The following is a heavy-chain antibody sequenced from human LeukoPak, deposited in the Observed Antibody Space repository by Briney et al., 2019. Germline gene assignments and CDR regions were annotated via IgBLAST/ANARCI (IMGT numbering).Heavy chain of an antibody. CDR3: ARDFSGYDAFDI. CDR1: GYTFTSYY. Sequence: GASVKVSCKASGYTFTSYYMHWVRQAPGQGLEWMGIINPSGGSTSYAQKFQGRVTMTRDTSTSTVYMELSSLRSEDTAVYCCARDFSGYDAFDIWGQGTMVAVSS. D-gene: IGHD3-22*01. J-gene: IGHJ3*02. CDR2: INPSGGST. V-gene: IGHV1-46*01.